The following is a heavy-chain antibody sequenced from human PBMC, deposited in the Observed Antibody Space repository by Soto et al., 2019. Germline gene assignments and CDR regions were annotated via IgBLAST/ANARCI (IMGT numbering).Heavy chain of an antibody. D-gene: IGHD6-13*01. J-gene: IGHJ5*02. CDR2: ISAYNGNT. CDR1: GYTFTSYG. V-gene: IGHV1-18*01. CDR3: ARDHSGIAAAGNWFDP. Sequence: QVQLVQSGAEVKKPGASVKVSCKASGYTFTSYGISWVRQAPGQGLEWMGWISAYNGNTNYAQKLQGRVTMTTDTATSTAYMEPRSLRSDDTAVYYCARDHSGIAAAGNWFDPWGQGTLVTVSS.